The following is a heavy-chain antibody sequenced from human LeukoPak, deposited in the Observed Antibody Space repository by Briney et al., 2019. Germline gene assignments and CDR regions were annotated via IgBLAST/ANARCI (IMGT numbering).Heavy chain of an antibody. CDR1: GYTFTSYA. V-gene: IGHV7-4-1*02. CDR2: INTNTGNP. Sequence: ASVKVSCKASGYTFTSYAMNWVRQAPGQGLEWMGWINTNTGNPTYAQGFTGRFVFSLDTSVGTAYLQISSLKAEDTAVYYCARSSDIVVVPAAIHDYWGQGTLVTVSS. CDR3: ARSSDIVVVPAAIHDY. D-gene: IGHD2-2*01. J-gene: IGHJ4*02.